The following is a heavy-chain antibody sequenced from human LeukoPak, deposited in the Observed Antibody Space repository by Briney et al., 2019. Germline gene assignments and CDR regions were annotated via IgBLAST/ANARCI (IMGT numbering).Heavy chain of an antibody. D-gene: IGHD6-13*01. CDR3: ARNLIPEQLVLNF. V-gene: IGHV4-4*02. J-gene: IGHJ4*02. CDR2: INHSGDT. CDR1: GASIRSTNW. Sequence: PSGTLSLTCAISGASIRSTNWWSWVRQAPEKGLEWIGEINHSGDTIYNPSLKSRVTMSVDTSKNQFSLNLRSVTPEDTAVYYCARNLIPEQLVLNFWGQGTLVTVSS.